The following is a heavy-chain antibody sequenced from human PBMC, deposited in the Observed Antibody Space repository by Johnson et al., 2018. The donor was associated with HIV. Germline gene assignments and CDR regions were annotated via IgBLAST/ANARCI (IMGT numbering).Heavy chain of an antibody. CDR1: GFTFSNYW. CDR2: VNSDGSNK. J-gene: IGHJ3*02. V-gene: IGHV3-30*18. Sequence: QVQLVESGGGVVQPGRSLRLSCAASGFTFSNYWMHWVRQAPGKGLVWVSRVNSDGSNKYYADPVKGRFTISRDNSKNTLYLQMNSLRAEDTAVYYCAKDWGIAAAGTDAFDIWGQGTMVTVSS. CDR3: AKDWGIAAAGTDAFDI. D-gene: IGHD6-13*01.